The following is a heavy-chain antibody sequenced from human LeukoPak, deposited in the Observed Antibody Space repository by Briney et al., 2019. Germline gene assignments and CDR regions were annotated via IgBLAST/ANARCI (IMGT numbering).Heavy chain of an antibody. Sequence: GSLRLSCAASGFTFSRYDMHWVRQAPGKGLEYVSTINSDGDSTYYANSVKGRFTMSRDNSKNTLYLQMGSLRPEDMAVYYCARGNSNYFHYYYMDVWGKGTTVTVSS. D-gene: IGHD4-11*01. CDR3: ARGNSNYFHYYYMDV. J-gene: IGHJ6*03. V-gene: IGHV3-64*01. CDR1: GFTFSRYD. CDR2: INSDGDST.